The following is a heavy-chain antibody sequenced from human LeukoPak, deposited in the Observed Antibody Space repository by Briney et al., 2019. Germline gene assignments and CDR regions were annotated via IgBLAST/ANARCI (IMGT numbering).Heavy chain of an antibody. CDR3: ARETYYYDSSGYYFAFDI. V-gene: IGHV3-7*03. Sequence: GRSLRLSCAASGFTFSSYWMSWVRQAPGKGLEWVANIKQDGSEKYYVDSVKGRFTISRDNAKNSLYLQMNSLRAEDTAVYYCARETYYYDSSGYYFAFDIWGQGTMVTVSS. CDR1: GFTFSSYW. J-gene: IGHJ3*02. CDR2: IKQDGSEK. D-gene: IGHD3-22*01.